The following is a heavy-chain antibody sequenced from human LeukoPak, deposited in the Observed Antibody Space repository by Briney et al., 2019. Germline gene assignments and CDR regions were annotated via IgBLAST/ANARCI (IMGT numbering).Heavy chain of an antibody. J-gene: IGHJ4*02. V-gene: IGHV3-66*01. CDR1: GFTVSSNY. Sequence: GGSLRLSCAASGFTVSSNYMSWVRQAPGKGLEWVSVIYSSGTTYYADSAKGRFTISRDNSKNTLYLQMNSLRAEDTAVYYCASSRIAGALDYWGQGTPVTVSS. CDR3: ASSRIAGALDY. D-gene: IGHD6-13*01. CDR2: IYSSGTT.